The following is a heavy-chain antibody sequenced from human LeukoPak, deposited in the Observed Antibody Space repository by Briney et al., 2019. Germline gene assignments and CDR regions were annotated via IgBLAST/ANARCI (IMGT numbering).Heavy chain of an antibody. D-gene: IGHD2-21*01. Sequence: PGGSLRLSCATSGFTFSIYGMHWVRQFPGKGLEWVAFIGIDGSDEEYVDSVKGRFTISRDNSKNTLDLQMKNLRLEDTAMYYCTKDTGEGDFWGQGTLVTVSS. CDR2: IGIDGSDE. CDR3: TKDTGEGDF. CDR1: GFTFSIYG. J-gene: IGHJ4*02. V-gene: IGHV3-30*02.